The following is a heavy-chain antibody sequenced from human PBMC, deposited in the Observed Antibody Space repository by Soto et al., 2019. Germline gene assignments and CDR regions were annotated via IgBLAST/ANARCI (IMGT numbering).Heavy chain of an antibody. CDR2: ISSSSSYI. J-gene: IGHJ4*02. V-gene: IGHV3-21*01. D-gene: IGHD6-19*01. Sequence: EVQLVESGGGLVKPGGSLRLSCAASGFTFSSYSMNWIRQAPGKGLEWVSSISSSSSYIYYADSVKGRFTISRDNAKNSRYLQMNSLRAEETAVYYCARDRQWLALDYWGQGTLVTVSS. CDR3: ARDRQWLALDY. CDR1: GFTFSSYS.